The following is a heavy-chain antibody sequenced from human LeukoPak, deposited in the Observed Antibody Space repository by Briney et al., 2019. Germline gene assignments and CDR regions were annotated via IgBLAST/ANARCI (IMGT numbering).Heavy chain of an antibody. D-gene: IGHD4-11*01. CDR3: AREPDYQDAFDI. V-gene: IGHV4-34*01. Sequence: SETLSLTCAVYGGSFSGYYWSWIRQPPGKGLEWIGEINHSGSTNYNPSLKSRVTISVDTSKNQFSLKLSSVTAADTAVYYCAREPDYQDAFDIWGQGTMVTVTS. CDR1: GGSFSGYY. CDR2: INHSGST. J-gene: IGHJ3*02.